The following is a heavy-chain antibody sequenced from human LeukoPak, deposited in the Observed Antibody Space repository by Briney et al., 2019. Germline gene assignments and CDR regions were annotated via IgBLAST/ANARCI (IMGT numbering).Heavy chain of an antibody. CDR3: ANAYYYDSSGYYEISY. D-gene: IGHD3-22*01. CDR2: ISYDGSNK. J-gene: IGHJ4*02. V-gene: IGHV3-30*18. Sequence: GGSLRLSCAASGFTFSSYGMHWVRQAPGKGLEWVAVISYDGSNKYYADSVKGRFTISRDNSKNTLYLQMNSLRAEDTAVYYCANAYYYDSSGYYEISYWGQGTLVTVSS. CDR1: GFTFSSYG.